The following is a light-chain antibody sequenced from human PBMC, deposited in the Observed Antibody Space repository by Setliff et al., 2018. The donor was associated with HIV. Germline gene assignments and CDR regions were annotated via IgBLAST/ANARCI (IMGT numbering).Light chain of an antibody. CDR2: YDN. V-gene: IGLV1-47*02. Sequence: SALTQPPSASGTPGQRVTISCSGGSSNIGSNYVYWFQLLPGTAPKLLIYYDNQRPSGVPDRFSGSKSGTSASLAISGLRSDDEAHYYCAAWDNRLSGYFFAAGTKVTVL. J-gene: IGLJ1*01. CDR1: SSNIGSNY. CDR3: AAWDNRLSGYF.